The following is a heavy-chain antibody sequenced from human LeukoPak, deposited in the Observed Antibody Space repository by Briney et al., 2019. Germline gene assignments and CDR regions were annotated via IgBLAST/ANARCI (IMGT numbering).Heavy chain of an antibody. V-gene: IGHV4-39*01. Sequence: SETLSLTCTVSGGSINSRSDYWGWIRQPPGKGLEWIGNVYFSGDTYYNTSLQSRVTISVDTSKSQFSLTLNSVIAADTAVYYCARCPYDLLTGFSKWFFDLWGRGALVTVSS. J-gene: IGHJ2*01. CDR1: GGSINSRSDY. CDR3: ARCPYDLLTGFSKWFFDL. CDR2: VYFSGDT. D-gene: IGHD3-9*01.